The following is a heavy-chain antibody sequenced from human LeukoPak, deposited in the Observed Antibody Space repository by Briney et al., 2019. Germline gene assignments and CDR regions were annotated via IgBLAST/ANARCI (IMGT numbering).Heavy chain of an antibody. J-gene: IGHJ4*02. V-gene: IGHV3-23*01. D-gene: IGHD3-10*01. CDR2: ISGSGGST. CDR1: GFTFSNYA. CDR3: AKDPYYYGSGSPDI. Sequence: SGGSLRLSCAASGFTFSNYAMSWVRQAPGKGLEWVSAISGSGGSTYYADSVKGRFTISRDNSKNTLYRQMNSLRAEDTAVYYCAKDPYYYGSGSPDIWGQGTLVTVSS.